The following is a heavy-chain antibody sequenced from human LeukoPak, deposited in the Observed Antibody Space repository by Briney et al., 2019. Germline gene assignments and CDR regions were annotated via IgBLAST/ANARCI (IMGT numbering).Heavy chain of an antibody. Sequence: PGGSLRLSCAASGFTFSSYWMHWVRQAPGKGLVWVSRIDSDGSTTSYGDSVKGRFTISRDNAKNTLYLQMNSLRAEDTAVYYCARSVYDSGGYYRVLDYWGQGTLVTVSS. CDR3: ARSVYDSGGYYRVLDY. D-gene: IGHD3-22*01. CDR1: GFTFSSYW. J-gene: IGHJ4*02. CDR2: IDSDGSTT. V-gene: IGHV3-74*01.